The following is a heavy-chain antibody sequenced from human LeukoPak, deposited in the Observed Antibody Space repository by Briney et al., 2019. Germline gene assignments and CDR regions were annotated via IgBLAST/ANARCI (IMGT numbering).Heavy chain of an antibody. CDR1: GGSISSYY. V-gene: IGHV4-59*12. J-gene: IGHJ3*02. CDR2: IYYSGST. Sequence: PSETLSLTCTVSGGSISSYYWSWIRQPPAKGLEWIGYIYYSGSTHYNPSLKSRVTISVDTSKNQFSLQLSSVTAADTAVYYCARYDPGAFDIWGQGTMVTVSS. D-gene: IGHD3-16*01. CDR3: ARYDPGAFDI.